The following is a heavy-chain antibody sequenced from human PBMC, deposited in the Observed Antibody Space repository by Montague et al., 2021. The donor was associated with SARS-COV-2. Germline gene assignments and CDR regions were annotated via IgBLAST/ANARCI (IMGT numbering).Heavy chain of an antibody. Sequence: PALVKPTQTLTLTCTFSGVSLSTSGLCVSWIRQPPGKALEWLARIDWDDDKYYSTSLKTRLTISKDTSKNQVVLTMTNMDPVYTATYYCARMTVTTALDYWGQGTLVTVSP. D-gene: IGHD4-17*01. CDR3: ARMTVTTALDY. CDR2: IDWDDDK. CDR1: GVSLSTSGLC. J-gene: IGHJ4*02. V-gene: IGHV2-70*11.